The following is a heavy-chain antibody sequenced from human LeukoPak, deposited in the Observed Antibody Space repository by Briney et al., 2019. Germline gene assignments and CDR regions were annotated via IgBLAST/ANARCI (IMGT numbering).Heavy chain of an antibody. J-gene: IGHJ4*02. CDR3: ARADGGYSYGHDGSFFDY. CDR1: GYIFTQYG. Sequence: ASVKVSCKASGYIFTQYGISWVRQAPGQGLEWMGIINPSGGSTSYAQKFQGRVTMTRDTSTSTVYVELSSLRSEDTAVYYCARADGGYSYGHDGSFFDYWGQGTLVTVSS. D-gene: IGHD5-18*01. CDR2: INPSGGST. V-gene: IGHV1-46*01.